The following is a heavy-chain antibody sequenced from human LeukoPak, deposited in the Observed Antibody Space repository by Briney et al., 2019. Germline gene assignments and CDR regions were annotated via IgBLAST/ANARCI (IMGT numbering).Heavy chain of an antibody. CDR1: GFTFSSYW. Sequence: SGGSLRLSCEASGFTFSSYWMSWVRQAPGKGLEWVSYISSSGSTIYYADSVKGRFTISRDNAKNSLYLQMNSLRAEDTAVYYCARDKGYSSSWYRPASLDYWGQGTLVTVSS. CDR2: ISSSGSTI. J-gene: IGHJ4*02. CDR3: ARDKGYSSSWYRPASLDY. D-gene: IGHD6-13*01. V-gene: IGHV3-48*04.